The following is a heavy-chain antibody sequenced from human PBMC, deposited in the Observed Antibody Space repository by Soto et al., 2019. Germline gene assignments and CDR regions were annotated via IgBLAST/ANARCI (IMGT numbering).Heavy chain of an antibody. V-gene: IGHV1-18*01. D-gene: IGHD3-10*01. Sequence: QVQLVQSGAEVKKPGASVKVSCKASGYTFTSYGINWVRQAPGQGLEWMGWISAYNGNTNYAPKLQGRVTMTTDTSTTTVYMELRSLRSDDTAVYYCARVSTVWFGAYYYGMDVWGQGTTVTVSS. CDR3: ARVSTVWFGAYYYGMDV. CDR1: GYTFTSYG. J-gene: IGHJ6*02. CDR2: ISAYNGNT.